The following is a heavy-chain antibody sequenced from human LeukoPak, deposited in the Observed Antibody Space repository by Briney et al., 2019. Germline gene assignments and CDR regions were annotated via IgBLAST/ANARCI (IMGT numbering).Heavy chain of an antibody. Sequence: ASVKVSCKASGGTFSSYAISWVRQAPGQGLEWMGGIIPIFGTANYAQKFQGRVTITTDESTSTAYMELSSLRSEDTAVYYCARSPRGVRGVILWGQGTLVTVSS. J-gene: IGHJ4*02. CDR3: ARSPRGVRGVIL. D-gene: IGHD3-10*01. V-gene: IGHV1-69*05. CDR1: GGTFSSYA. CDR2: IIPIFGTA.